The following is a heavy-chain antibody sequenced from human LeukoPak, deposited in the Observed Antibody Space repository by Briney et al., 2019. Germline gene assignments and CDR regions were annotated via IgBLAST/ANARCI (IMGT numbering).Heavy chain of an antibody. CDR2: ISYDGSNK. CDR1: GFTFSSYA. Sequence: PGRSLRLSCAASGFTFSSYAMHWVRQAPGKGLEWVAVISYDGSNKCYADSVKGRFTISRDNSKNTLYLQMNSLRAEDTAVYYCARERTLVVTATGHFDYWGQGTLVTVSS. CDR3: ARERTLVVTATGHFDY. J-gene: IGHJ4*02. D-gene: IGHD2-21*02. V-gene: IGHV3-30-3*01.